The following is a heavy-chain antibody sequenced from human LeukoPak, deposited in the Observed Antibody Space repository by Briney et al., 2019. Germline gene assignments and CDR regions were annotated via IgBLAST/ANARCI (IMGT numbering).Heavy chain of an antibody. Sequence: GGSLRLSCAASGFTFSDYYMSWIRQAPGKGLEWVSYISSSGSTIYYADSVKGRFTISRDNAKNSLYLQMNSLRAEDTAVYYCARLDCGGDCYTYYYYYYMDVWGKGTTVTISS. CDR2: ISSSGSTI. V-gene: IGHV3-11*01. CDR3: ARLDCGGDCYTYYYYYYMDV. CDR1: GFTFSDYY. D-gene: IGHD2-21*02. J-gene: IGHJ6*03.